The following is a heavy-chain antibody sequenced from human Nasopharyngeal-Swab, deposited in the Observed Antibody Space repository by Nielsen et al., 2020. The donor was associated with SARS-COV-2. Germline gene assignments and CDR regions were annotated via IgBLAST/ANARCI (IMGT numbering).Heavy chain of an antibody. CDR2: ISWNSGSI. Sequence: SLKISCAASGFTFDDYAMHWVRQAPGKGPEWVSGISWNSGSIGYADSVKGRFTISRDNAKNSLYLQMNSLRAEDTALYYCAKGSSWEAYNWFDPWGQGTLVTVSS. V-gene: IGHV3-9*01. D-gene: IGHD1-26*01. CDR1: GFTFDDYA. CDR3: AKGSSWEAYNWFDP. J-gene: IGHJ5*02.